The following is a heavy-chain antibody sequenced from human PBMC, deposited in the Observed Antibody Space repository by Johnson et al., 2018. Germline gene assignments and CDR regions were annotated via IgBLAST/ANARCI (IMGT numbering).Heavy chain of an antibody. V-gene: IGHV4-59*01. CDR3: AKAPWQWLVQNYGMDV. J-gene: IGHJ6*02. CDR2: ISHSGST. CDR1: GGSISTYY. Sequence: QVQLQESGPGLVKPSETLSLTCTFSGGSISTYYWSWIRQPPGKGLEWIGYISHSGSTNYNPSLKSRVTMSVDTSKNQFSLKLSSVTTADTAVYYCAKAPWQWLVQNYGMDVWGQWTTVTVSS. D-gene: IGHD6-19*01.